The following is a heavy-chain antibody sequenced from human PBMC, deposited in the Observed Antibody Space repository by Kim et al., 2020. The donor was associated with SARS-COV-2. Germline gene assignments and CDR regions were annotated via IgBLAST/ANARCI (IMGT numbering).Heavy chain of an antibody. J-gene: IGHJ6*02. Sequence: GGSLRLSCAASGLTFSSYGMHWVRQAPGKGLEWVAVISYDGSNKYYADSVKGRFTISRDNSKNTLYLQMNSLRAEDTAVDYCAKEEGSGYSSGWTYYYYGMDVWGQGTTVTVSS. CDR3: AKEEGSGYSSGWTYYYYGMDV. V-gene: IGHV3-30*18. CDR2: ISYDGSNK. CDR1: GLTFSSYG. D-gene: IGHD6-19*01.